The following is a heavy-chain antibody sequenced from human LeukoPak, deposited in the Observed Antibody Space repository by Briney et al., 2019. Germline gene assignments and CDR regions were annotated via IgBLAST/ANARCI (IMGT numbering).Heavy chain of an antibody. J-gene: IGHJ4*02. CDR2: ISAYNGNT. D-gene: IGHD3-9*01. CDR1: GYTFTSYG. CDR3: ARDILTGYLFDY. Sequence: ASVKVSCKASGYTFTSYGISWVRQAPGQGLEWIGWISAYNGNTNYAQKLQGRVTMTTDTSTSTVYMELRSLRSDDTAVYYCARDILTGYLFDYWGQGTLVTVSS. V-gene: IGHV1-18*04.